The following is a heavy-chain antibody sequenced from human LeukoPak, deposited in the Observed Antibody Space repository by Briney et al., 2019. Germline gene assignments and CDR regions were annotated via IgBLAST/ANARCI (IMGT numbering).Heavy chain of an antibody. Sequence: GGSLRLSCAASGFTVSSNYMSWVRQAPGKGLEWVSSISTSSSYIYYADSVKGRFTISRDNAKNSLYLQMNSLRAEDTAVYYCARDHRGSPNYDSSGPLDYWGQGTLVTVSS. D-gene: IGHD3-22*01. CDR3: ARDHRGSPNYDSSGPLDY. CDR1: GFTVSSNY. CDR2: ISTSSSYI. V-gene: IGHV3-21*01. J-gene: IGHJ4*02.